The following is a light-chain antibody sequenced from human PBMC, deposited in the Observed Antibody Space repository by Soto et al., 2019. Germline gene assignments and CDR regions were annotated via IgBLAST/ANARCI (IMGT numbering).Light chain of an antibody. Sequence: QSVLTQPPSASGSLVQSVTISCTGTSSDVGAYNYVSWYQQHPGKAPKLMIYEVTRRPSGVPDRFSGSKSGNTASLNVSGLQAEDEADYYCCSYADNTDYVFGTGTKV. CDR1: SSDVGAYNY. J-gene: IGLJ1*01. CDR3: CSYADNTDYV. CDR2: EVT. V-gene: IGLV2-8*01.